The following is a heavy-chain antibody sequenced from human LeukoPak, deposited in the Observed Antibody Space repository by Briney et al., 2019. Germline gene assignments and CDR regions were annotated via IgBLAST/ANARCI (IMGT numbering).Heavy chain of an antibody. J-gene: IGHJ3*02. CDR1: GYSFTSYW. CDR2: IYPXDSDT. Sequence: GESLKISCKGSGYSFTSYWIGWVRQMPGKGLEWMGIIYPXDSDTXYXXSXXXQVTISADKSISTAYLQWSSLKASDTAMYYCARLTDPXDAFDIWGQGTMVTVSS. V-gene: IGHV5-51*01. CDR3: ARLTDPXDAFDI.